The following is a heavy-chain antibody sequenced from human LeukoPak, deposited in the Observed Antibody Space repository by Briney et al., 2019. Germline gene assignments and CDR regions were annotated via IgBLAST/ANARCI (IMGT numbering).Heavy chain of an antibody. Sequence: GGSLRLSCAASGFTFSKNDMHWVRQVTGKGLEWVSGIGITGDTYYADSVKGRFTISREDAKNSLYLRMNSLRAGDTAVYYCARDWDLAVPGPKAQYGMDVWGQGTTVTVSS. V-gene: IGHV3-13*04. CDR3: ARDWDLAVPGPKAQYGMDV. D-gene: IGHD1-26*01. CDR2: IGITGDT. J-gene: IGHJ6*02. CDR1: GFTFSKND.